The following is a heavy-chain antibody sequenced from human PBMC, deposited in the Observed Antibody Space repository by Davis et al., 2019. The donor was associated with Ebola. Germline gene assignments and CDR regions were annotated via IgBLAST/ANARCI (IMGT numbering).Heavy chain of an antibody. V-gene: IGHV4-59*01. CDR2: IYYSGST. J-gene: IGHJ5*02. D-gene: IGHD2-21*01. Sequence: SETLSLTCTVSGGSISSYYWSWIRQPPGKGLEWIGYIYYSGSTNYNPSLKSRVTISVDTSKNQFSLKLSSVTAAETAVYYCARGPLYSAFDPWCQGTLVTVSS. CDR1: GGSISSYY. CDR3: ARGPLYSAFDP.